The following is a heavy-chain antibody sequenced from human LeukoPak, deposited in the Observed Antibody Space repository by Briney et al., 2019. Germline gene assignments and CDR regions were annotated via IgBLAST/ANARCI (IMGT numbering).Heavy chain of an antibody. CDR3: ARGVVIAPQTFDY. CDR2: IYYSGST. D-gene: IGHD2-21*01. V-gene: IGHV4-59*01. Sequence: SETLSLTCTVSGESISGFYWAWIRQPPGKGLEWIGYIYYSGSTNYNPSLKSRVTISVDTSKNQFSLKLSSVTAADTAVYYCARGVVIAPQTFDYWGQGTLVTVSS. J-gene: IGHJ4*02. CDR1: GESISGFY.